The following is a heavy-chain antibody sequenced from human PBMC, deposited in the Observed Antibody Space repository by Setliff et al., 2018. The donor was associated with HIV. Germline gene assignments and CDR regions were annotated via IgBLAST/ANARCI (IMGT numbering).Heavy chain of an antibody. J-gene: IGHJ4*02. D-gene: IGHD3-10*01. V-gene: IGHV4-39*07. Sequence: SETLSLTCTVSGGSISTSSYYWGWIRQPPGKGLECIASIYYSGNTYYNPSLKSRVTISQDTSKNQFSPKLTSVTAADTAVYYCASLLARPRGDIGTDYWGQGALVTVSS. CDR1: GGSISTSSYY. CDR3: ASLLARPRGDIGTDY. CDR2: IYYSGNT.